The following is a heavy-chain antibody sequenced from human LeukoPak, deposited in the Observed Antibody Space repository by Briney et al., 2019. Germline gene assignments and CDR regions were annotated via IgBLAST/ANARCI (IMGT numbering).Heavy chain of an antibody. D-gene: IGHD6-13*01. CDR1: GFTFSSYW. V-gene: IGHV3-7*03. CDR3: ARQSGIAAYDALDI. J-gene: IGHJ3*02. CDR2: IKQDGSEK. Sequence: GGSLRLSCAASGFTFSSYWMSWVRQAPGKGLEWVANIKQDGSEKYYVDSVKGRFTISRDNAKNSLYLQMNSLRAEDTAVYYCARQSGIAAYDALDIWGQGTMVTVSS.